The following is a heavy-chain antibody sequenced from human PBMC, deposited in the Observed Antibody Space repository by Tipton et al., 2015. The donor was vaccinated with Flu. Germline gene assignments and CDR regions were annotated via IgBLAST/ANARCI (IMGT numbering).Heavy chain of an antibody. CDR2: IYYSGSP. J-gene: IGHJ4*02. CDR3: ACRGGCDH. Sequence: TLSLTCTVSGGSISSSSYYWGWIRQPPGKGLEWIGTIYYSGSPYYNPSLKSRVTMSVDTSKNQFSLQLSSVTAADTAVYYCACRGGCDHWGQGTLGTGSS. D-gene: IGHD1-26*01. V-gene: IGHV4-39*07. CDR1: GGSISSSSYY.